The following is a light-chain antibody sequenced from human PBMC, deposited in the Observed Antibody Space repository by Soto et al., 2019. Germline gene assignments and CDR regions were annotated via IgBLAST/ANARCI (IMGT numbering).Light chain of an antibody. Sequence: QSALTQPASVSGSPGQSITISCTGTSSDVGGYNYVSWYQQHPGKAPKVMIYEVSNRPSGVSNRFSGSKSGNTASLTISGLQAEDEADYYCLLYYGGAQVFGGGTKLTVL. CDR2: EVS. J-gene: IGLJ2*01. V-gene: IGLV2-14*01. CDR3: LLYYGGAQV. CDR1: SSDVGGYNY.